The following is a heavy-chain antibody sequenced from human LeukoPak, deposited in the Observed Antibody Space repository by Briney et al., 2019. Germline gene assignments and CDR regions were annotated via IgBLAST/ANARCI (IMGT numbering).Heavy chain of an antibody. J-gene: IGHJ6*03. V-gene: IGHV4-59*01. Sequence: PSETLSLTCTVSGGSFSSYDWSWIRQPPGKGLEWIGYIYYRGSTSYNPSLKSRVTMSVDTSKNQFSLRLSPVTAADTAVYYCARAELEQSLERTYTNYYYYYYMDVWGKGTTVIVSS. CDR1: GGSFSSYD. CDR3: ARAELEQSLERTYTNYYYYYYMDV. D-gene: IGHD3-3*01. CDR2: IYYRGST.